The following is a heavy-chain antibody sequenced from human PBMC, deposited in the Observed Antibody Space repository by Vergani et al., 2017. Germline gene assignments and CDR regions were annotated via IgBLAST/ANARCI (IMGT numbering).Heavy chain of an antibody. D-gene: IGHD6-13*01. J-gene: IGHJ6*02. V-gene: IGHV3-30*03. Sequence: QVQLVESGGGVVQPGRSLRLSCAASGFTFSSYGMHWVRQAPGKGLEWVAVISYDGSNKYYADSVKGRFTISRDNAKNTLYLQMNSLRAEDTAVYYCAGGPPISSSWYYYGMDVWGQGTTVTVSS. CDR1: GFTFSSYG. CDR3: AGGPPISSSWYYYGMDV. CDR2: ISYDGSNK.